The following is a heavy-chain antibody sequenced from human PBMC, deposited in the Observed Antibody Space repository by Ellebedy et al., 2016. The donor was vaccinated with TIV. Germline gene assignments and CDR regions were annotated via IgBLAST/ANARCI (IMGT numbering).Heavy chain of an antibody. CDR3: ARDPQGRLLEWLKSSYGMDV. D-gene: IGHD3-3*01. J-gene: IGHJ6*02. Sequence: GESLKISCAASGFTFSSYSMNWVRQAPGKGLEWVSSISSSSSYIYYADSVRGRFTISRENAKNSLYLQMNSLRAEDTAVYYCARDPQGRLLEWLKSSYGMDVWGQGTTVTVSS. CDR1: GFTFSSYS. CDR2: ISSSSSYI. V-gene: IGHV3-21*06.